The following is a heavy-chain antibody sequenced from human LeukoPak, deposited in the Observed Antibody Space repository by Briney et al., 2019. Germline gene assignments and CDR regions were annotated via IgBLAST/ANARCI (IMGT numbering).Heavy chain of an antibody. CDR1: GGSISSGDYY. V-gene: IGHV4-30-4*08. CDR3: AAGRIVVVPAAIQNWFDP. CDR2: IHYSGST. Sequence: SETLSLTCTVSGGSISSGDYYWSWIRQPPGKGLEWIGYIHYSGSTYYNPSLKSRVTISVDTSKNQFSLKLSSVTAADTAVYYCAAGRIVVVPAAIQNWFDPWGQGTLVTVSS. D-gene: IGHD2-2*01. J-gene: IGHJ5*02.